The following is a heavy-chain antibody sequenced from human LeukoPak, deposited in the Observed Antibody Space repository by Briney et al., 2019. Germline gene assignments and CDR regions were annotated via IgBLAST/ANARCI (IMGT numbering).Heavy chain of an antibody. D-gene: IGHD3-16*02. CDR3: ARGGDYDYVWGSYRPNWFDP. V-gene: IGHV3-21*01. CDR1: GFTFSSYS. CDR2: ISSSSSYI. J-gene: IGHJ5*02. Sequence: GGSLRLSCAASGFTFSSYSMNWVRQASGKGLEWVSSISSSSSYIYYADSVKGRFTISRDNAKNSLYLQMNSLRAEDTAVYYCARGGDYDYVWGSYRPNWFDPWGQGTLVTVSS.